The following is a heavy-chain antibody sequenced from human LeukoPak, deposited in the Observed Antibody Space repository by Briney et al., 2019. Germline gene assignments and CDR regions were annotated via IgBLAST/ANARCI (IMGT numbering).Heavy chain of an antibody. CDR3: AREDSSGYYSAFDY. D-gene: IGHD3-22*01. V-gene: IGHV6-1*01. Sequence: SQTLSLTCAISGDSFSSNSSAWNWIRQSPSRGLEWLGRTYYRSKWYNDYALSVKSRITINPDTSKNQFSLQLNSVPPEDTAVYYCAREDSSGYYSAFDYWGQGTLVTVSS. CDR2: TYYRSKWYN. J-gene: IGHJ4*02. CDR1: GDSFSSNSSA.